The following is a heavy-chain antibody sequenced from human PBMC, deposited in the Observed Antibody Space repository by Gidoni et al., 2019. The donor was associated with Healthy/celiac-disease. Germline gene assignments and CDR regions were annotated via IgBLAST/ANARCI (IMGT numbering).Heavy chain of an antibody. D-gene: IGHD6-19*01. J-gene: IGHJ6*02. CDR1: GFTFSSYS. V-gene: IGHV3-21*01. CDR3: ARDAMQWLGGMDV. CDR2: ISSSSSYI. Sequence: EVQLVESGGGLVQPGGSLSLSCAASGFTFSSYSMNWVRQAPGKGLEWVSSISSSSSYIYYADSVKGGFTISRDNAKNSLYLQMNSLRAEDTAVYYCARDAMQWLGGMDVWGQGTTVTVSS.